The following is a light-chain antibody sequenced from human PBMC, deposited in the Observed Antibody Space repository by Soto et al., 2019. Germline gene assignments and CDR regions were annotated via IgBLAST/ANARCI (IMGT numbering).Light chain of an antibody. CDR3: WLIT. CDR1: QSVSGN. J-gene: IGKJ5*01. Sequence: EIVMTQSPATLSVSPGESATLSCRASQSVSGNLAWYQQKPGQAPRLLIYGASTRATGIPARFSGSGSGTEFTLTISSLQSEDFAVYNNWLITFGQGTRLEIK. V-gene: IGKV3-15*01. CDR2: GAS.